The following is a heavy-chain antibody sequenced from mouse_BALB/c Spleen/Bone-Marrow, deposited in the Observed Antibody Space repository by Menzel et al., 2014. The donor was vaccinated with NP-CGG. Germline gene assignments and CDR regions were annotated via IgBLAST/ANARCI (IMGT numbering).Heavy chain of an antibody. CDR2: ISYDGSN. CDR3: XXXDYXYDGAPFAY. Sequence: VQLQQSGPGLVKPSQSLSLTCSVTGYSITSGYYWNWIRQFPGNKLEWMGYISYDGSNNYNPSLKNRISITRDTSKNQFFLKLNSVTTEDTATYYXXXXDYXYDGAPFAYWGQGTLVTVSA. V-gene: IGHV3-6*02. CDR1: GYSITSGYY. J-gene: IGHJ3*01. D-gene: IGHD2-14*01.